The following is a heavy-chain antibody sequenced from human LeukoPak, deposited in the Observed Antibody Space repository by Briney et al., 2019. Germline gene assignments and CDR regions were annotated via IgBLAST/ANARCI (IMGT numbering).Heavy chain of an antibody. CDR3: AKDPGRMAKYYFDY. J-gene: IGHJ4*02. V-gene: IGHV3-30-3*01. Sequence: GGSLRLSCAASGFTFSSYAMHWVRQAPGKGLEWVAVISYDGSNKYYADSVKGRFTISRDNSKNTLYLQMNSLRAEDTAVYYCAKDPGRMAKYYFDYWGQGTLVTVSS. CDR2: ISYDGSNK. D-gene: IGHD5-24*01. CDR1: GFTFSSYA.